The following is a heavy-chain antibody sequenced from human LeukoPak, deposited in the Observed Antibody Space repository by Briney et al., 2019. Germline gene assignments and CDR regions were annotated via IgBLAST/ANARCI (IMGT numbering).Heavy chain of an antibody. CDR3: ARGGWNIAV. Sequence: PGGSLRLTCAASGFTFSSHWMNWVRQAPGKGLEWVGNIKEDGSENYYAGSVKGRFTISRDNAKNSLYLQMNTLTADDTAVYYCARGGWNIAVWGQGTLVTVSS. CDR2: IKEDGSEN. V-gene: IGHV3-7*01. CDR1: GFTFSSHW. J-gene: IGHJ4*02. D-gene: IGHD6-19*01.